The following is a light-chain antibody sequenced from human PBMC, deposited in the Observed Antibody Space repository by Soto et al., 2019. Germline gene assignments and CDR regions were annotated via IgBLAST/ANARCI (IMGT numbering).Light chain of an antibody. Sequence: EIVMTQSPATLSVSPGERATLSCRASQSVSSKLAWYQQKPGQAPSLLIYGASTRATGTPARFRGSGSGTEFPLTISSLQSEDSAVYYCQQYNNWPPWTFGQGTKVEIK. J-gene: IGKJ1*01. V-gene: IGKV3-15*01. CDR2: GAS. CDR3: QQYNNWPPWT. CDR1: QSVSSK.